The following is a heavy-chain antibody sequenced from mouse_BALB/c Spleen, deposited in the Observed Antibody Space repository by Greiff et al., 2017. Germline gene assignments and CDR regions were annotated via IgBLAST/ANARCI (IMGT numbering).Heavy chain of an antibody. CDR1: GFTFSNYW. D-gene: IGHD1-1*01. CDR2: IRLKSNNYAT. CDR3: TREPYYRAGFAY. Sequence: VQGVESGGGLVQPGGSMKLSCVASGFTFSNYWMNWVRQSPEKGLEWVAEIRLKSNNYATHYAESVKGRFTISRDDSKSSVYLQMNNLRAEDTGIYYCTREPYYRAGFAYWGQGTLVTVSA. J-gene: IGHJ3*01. V-gene: IGHV6-6*02.